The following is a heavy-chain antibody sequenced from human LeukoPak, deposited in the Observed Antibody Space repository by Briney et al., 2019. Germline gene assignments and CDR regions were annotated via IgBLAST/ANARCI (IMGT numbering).Heavy chain of an antibody. CDR1: GDTFSSYA. Sequence: GASVKVSCKASGDTFSSYAISWVRQAPGQGLEWVGRIIPIFGIANYAQKFQGRVTITADKSTSTAYMELSSLRSEDTAVYYCATIGTVPAATRDLRKASYWGQGTLVTVSS. J-gene: IGHJ4*02. V-gene: IGHV1-69*04. D-gene: IGHD2-2*01. CDR2: IIPIFGIA. CDR3: ATIGTVPAATRDLRKASY.